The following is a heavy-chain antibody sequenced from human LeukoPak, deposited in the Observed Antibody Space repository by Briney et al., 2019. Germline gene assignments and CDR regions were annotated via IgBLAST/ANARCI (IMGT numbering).Heavy chain of an antibody. CDR3: ARDARVGDPFDY. CDR2: IKQDGSGK. CDR1: GSTFSSYW. J-gene: IGHJ4*02. D-gene: IGHD4-17*01. Sequence: GRSLRLSCAASGSTFSSYWMSCVRQAPGKGLEWAANIKQDGSGKYYVDSVKGRFTISRDNAKNSLYLQMNSLRAEDTAVYYCARDARVGDPFDYWGQGTLVNVSS. V-gene: IGHV3-7*01.